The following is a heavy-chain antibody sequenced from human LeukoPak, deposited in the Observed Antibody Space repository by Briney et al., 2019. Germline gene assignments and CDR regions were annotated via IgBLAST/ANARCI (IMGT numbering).Heavy chain of an antibody. CDR2: INPNSGGT. Sequence: GASVTVSCKASGYTFTGYYMHWVRQAPGQGLAWMGWINPNSGGTNYAQKFQGRVTMTRDTSISTAYMELSRLRSDDTAVYYCAREPIAVAAIDYWGQGTLVTVSS. CDR3: AREPIAVAAIDY. CDR1: GYTFTGYY. V-gene: IGHV1-2*02. J-gene: IGHJ4*02. D-gene: IGHD6-19*01.